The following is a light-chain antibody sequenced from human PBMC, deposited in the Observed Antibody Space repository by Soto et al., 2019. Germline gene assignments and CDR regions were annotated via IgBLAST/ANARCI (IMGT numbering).Light chain of an antibody. V-gene: IGLV2-14*01. J-gene: IGLJ1*01. CDR2: EVS. Sequence: QSAPTHPASESGPQGQSITISCTGTSSDVGGYNYVSWYQQHPGKAPKLMIYEVSNRPSGVSNRFSGSKSGNTASLTISGLQAEDEADYYCSSYTSSSTLDVFGTGTKVTVL. CDR1: SSDVGGYNY. CDR3: SSYTSSSTLDV.